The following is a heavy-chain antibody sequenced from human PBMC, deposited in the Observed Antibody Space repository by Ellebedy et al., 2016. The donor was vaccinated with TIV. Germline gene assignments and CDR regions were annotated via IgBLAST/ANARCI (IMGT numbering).Heavy chain of an antibody. CDR3: ARAGVSASRDY. CDR1: GFTFSSYA. D-gene: IGHD2-2*01. Sequence: GGSLRLXXAASGFTFSSYAMSWVRQAPGKGLEWVSAISGSGGSTYYADSVKGRFTISRDNAKNSLYLQLNSLRAEDTAVYYCARAGVSASRDYWGQGTLVTVSS. V-gene: IGHV3-23*01. CDR2: ISGSGGST. J-gene: IGHJ4*02.